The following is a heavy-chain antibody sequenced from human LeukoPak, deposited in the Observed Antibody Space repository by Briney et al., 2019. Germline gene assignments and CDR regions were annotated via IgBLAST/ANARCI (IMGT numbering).Heavy chain of an antibody. CDR1: GYTFISYA. CDR3: GRDPKLGIRGYTYGYIDY. V-gene: IGHV7-4-1*02. J-gene: IGHJ4*02. CDR2: INTNTGNP. Sequence: ASVKVSCKTSGYTFISYAMNWVRQAPGQGLEWMGWINTNTGNPTYAQGFTGRYVFSLDTSVSTAYLQISGLKADDTAVYYCGRDPKLGIRGYTYGYIDYWGQGTLVTVSS. D-gene: IGHD5-18*01.